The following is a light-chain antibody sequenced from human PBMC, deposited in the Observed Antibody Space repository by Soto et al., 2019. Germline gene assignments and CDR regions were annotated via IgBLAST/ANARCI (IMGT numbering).Light chain of an antibody. CDR1: SSNIGSNY. Sequence: QSVLTQPPSASGTPGQRVTISCSGSSSNIGSNYVYWYQQLPGTAPKLLIYRNNQRPSGVPDRFSGSKSGTSASLAISGHPSEDEDDHYCTAWDDSLSGRVFGRGTKVTVL. V-gene: IGLV1-47*01. CDR2: RNN. J-gene: IGLJ3*02. CDR3: TAWDDSLSGRV.